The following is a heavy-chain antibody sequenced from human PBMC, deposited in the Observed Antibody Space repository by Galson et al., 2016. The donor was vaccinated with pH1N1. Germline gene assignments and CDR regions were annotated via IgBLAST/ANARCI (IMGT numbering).Heavy chain of an antibody. CDR2: TNQDGSQK. V-gene: IGHV3-7*01. CDR1: GFIFSDHW. CDR3: VRAIGAAASF. Sequence: SLRLSCAASGFIFSDHWMSWVRQAPDKGLEWVANTNQDGSQKYYVDSVRGRFTISRDNAKNSVSLQMNSLRPDDTGVYSCVRAIGAAASFWGQGTLVTVSS. D-gene: IGHD6-13*01. J-gene: IGHJ4*02.